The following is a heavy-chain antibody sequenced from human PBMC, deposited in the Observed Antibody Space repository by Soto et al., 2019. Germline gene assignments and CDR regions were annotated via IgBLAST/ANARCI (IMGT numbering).Heavy chain of an antibody. V-gene: IGHV4-34*01. CDR3: AXGPRDNWFDP. Sequence: SKALSLTCAVYGGSFSGYYWSWILQPPGKGLEWIGEINHSGSTNYNPSLKSRVTISVDTSKNQFSLKLSSVTAADTAVYYCAXGPRDNWFDPWGQGTLVTVSS. CDR2: INHSGST. J-gene: IGHJ5*02. CDR1: GGSFSGYY.